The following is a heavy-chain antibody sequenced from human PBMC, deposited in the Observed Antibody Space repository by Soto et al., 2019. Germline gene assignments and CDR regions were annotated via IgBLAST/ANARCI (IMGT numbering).Heavy chain of an antibody. CDR3: AFSLSPGTTGTTLYSY. CDR2: INAGNGNT. J-gene: IGHJ4*02. Sequence: ASVKVSCKASGYTFTSYAMHWVRQAPGQRLEWMGWINAGNGNTKYSQKFQGRVTITRDTSASTAYMELSSLRSEDTAVYYCAFSLSPGTTGTTLYSYGGQGTLVTVPS. V-gene: IGHV1-3*01. D-gene: IGHD1-1*01. CDR1: GYTFTSYA.